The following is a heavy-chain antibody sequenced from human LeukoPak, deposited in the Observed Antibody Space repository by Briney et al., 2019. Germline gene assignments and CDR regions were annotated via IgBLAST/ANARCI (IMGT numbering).Heavy chain of an antibody. J-gene: IGHJ4*02. Sequence: SEALSLTCTVSGGSISSYYWSWIRQHAGKGLEWIGRIYSTGSTNYNPSLKSRVTMSVDTSKNQFSLRLRSVTAADTAVYYCARQIASAGTAGFDFWGQGALDTVSS. CDR2: IYSTGST. D-gene: IGHD6-13*01. CDR1: GGSISSYY. CDR3: ARQIASAGTAGFDF. V-gene: IGHV4-4*07.